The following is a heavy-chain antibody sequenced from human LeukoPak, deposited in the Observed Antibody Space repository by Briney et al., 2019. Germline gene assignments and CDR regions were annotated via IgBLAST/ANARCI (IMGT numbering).Heavy chain of an antibody. CDR2: ISHSGST. V-gene: IGHV4-31*03. J-gene: IGHJ6*02. D-gene: IGHD2-21*01. CDR1: GDSISSGGHY. Sequence: PSETLSLTCTVSGDSISSGGHYWSWIRQHPGKGLEWIGYISHSGSTNYNPSLKSRVTISVDTSKNQFSLKLSSVTAADTAVYYCARGPSRGPLFYYYYYGMDVWGQGTTVTVS. CDR3: ARGPSRGPLFYYYYYGMDV.